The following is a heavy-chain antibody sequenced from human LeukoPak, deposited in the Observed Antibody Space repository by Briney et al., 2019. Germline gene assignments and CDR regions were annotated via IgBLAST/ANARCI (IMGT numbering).Heavy chain of an antibody. CDR1: GVTFSNYW. D-gene: IGHD2-2*01. J-gene: IGHJ4*02. CDR2: IKEDGSEK. Sequence: GGSLRLSCVASGVTFSNYWMNWVRQAPGKGLEWVANIKEDGSEKYYVDSVKGRFTISRDNAKNSLYPQMSSLRDEDTAVYYCARGRRDTQYQVFDYWGQGTLVTVSS. CDR3: ARGRRDTQYQVFDY. V-gene: IGHV3-7*01.